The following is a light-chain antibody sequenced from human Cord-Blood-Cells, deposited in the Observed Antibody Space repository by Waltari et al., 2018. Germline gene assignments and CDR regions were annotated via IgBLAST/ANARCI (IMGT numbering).Light chain of an antibody. CDR1: SSNIGSNT. Sequence: QSVLTQPPSASGTPGQRVTISCSGSSSNIGSNTVNWYQQVPGTAPKLLIYSNSQRPSGVPYRVSGAKSGASASLAISGLQSEDEADYYCAAWDDSLNAIWVFGGGTKLTVL. CDR3: AAWDDSLNAIWV. V-gene: IGLV1-44*01. J-gene: IGLJ3*02. CDR2: SNS.